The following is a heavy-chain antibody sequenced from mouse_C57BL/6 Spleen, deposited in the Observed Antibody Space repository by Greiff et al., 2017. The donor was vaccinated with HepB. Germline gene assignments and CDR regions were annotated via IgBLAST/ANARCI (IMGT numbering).Heavy chain of an antibody. V-gene: IGHV5-4*01. CDR1: GFTFSSYA. J-gene: IGHJ4*01. CDR2: ISDGGSYT. D-gene: IGHD1-1*01. CDR3: ARDERVTTLVARGAMDY. Sequence: EVMLVESGGGLVKPGGSLKLSCAASGFTFSSYAMSWVRQTPEKRLEWVATISDGGSYTYYPDNVKGRFTISRDNAKNNLYLQMSHLKSEDTAMYYCARDERVTTLVARGAMDYWGQGTSVTVSS.